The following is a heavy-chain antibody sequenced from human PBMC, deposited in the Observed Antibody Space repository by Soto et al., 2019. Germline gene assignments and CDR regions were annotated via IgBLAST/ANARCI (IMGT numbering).Heavy chain of an antibody. CDR1: GFTFSSYW. V-gene: IGHV3-7*05. CDR3: ARGYYDSSGYYYFFDY. CDR2: IKQDGSEK. J-gene: IGHJ4*02. Sequence: GGSLRLSCAAFGFTFSSYWMSWVRQAPGKGLEWVANIKQDGSEKYYVDSVKGRFTISRDNAKNSLYLQMNSLRAEDTAVYYCARGYYDSSGYYYFFDYWGQGTLVTVSS. D-gene: IGHD3-22*01.